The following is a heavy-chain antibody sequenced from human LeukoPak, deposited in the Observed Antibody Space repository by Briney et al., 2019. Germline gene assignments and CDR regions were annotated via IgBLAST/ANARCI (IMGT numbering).Heavy chain of an antibody. CDR1: GGSISSYY. V-gene: IGHV4-4*07. J-gene: IGHJ6*02. Sequence: SETLSLTCTVSGGSISSYYWSWIRQPAGKGLEWIGRIYTSGSTDYNPSLKSRVTMSVDTSKNQFSLKLSSLTAADTAVYYCARDYYDSSGYYYYYYAMDVWGQGTSVTVSS. D-gene: IGHD3-22*01. CDR3: ARDYYDSSGYYYYYYAMDV. CDR2: IYTSGST.